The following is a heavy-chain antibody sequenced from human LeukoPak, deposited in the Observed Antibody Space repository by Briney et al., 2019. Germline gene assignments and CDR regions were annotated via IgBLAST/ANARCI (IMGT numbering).Heavy chain of an antibody. CDR2: IIPILGTA. D-gene: IGHD4-17*01. Sequence: ASVNVSCKASGGTFSSYAISWVRQAPGQGRGWMGGIIPILGTANYAQKFPGRGTITTDDSPSTASMELSSLSSEDTAVYYCALTTVTSRYYYSYYMDVWGKGPTVTVSS. CDR3: ALTTVTSRYYYSYYMDV. CDR1: GGTFSSYA. V-gene: IGHV1-69*05. J-gene: IGHJ6*03.